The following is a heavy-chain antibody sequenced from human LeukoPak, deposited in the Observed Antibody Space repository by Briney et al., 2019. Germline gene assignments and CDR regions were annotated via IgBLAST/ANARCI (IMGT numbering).Heavy chain of an antibody. CDR3: ARRDFNDFWSGYSNDY. Sequence: GASVKVSCKASGYTFTGYYMHWVRQALGQGLEWMGRINPNSGGTNYAQKFQGRVTMTRDTSISTAYMELSRLRSDDTAVYYCARRDFNDFWSGYSNDYWGQGTLVTVSS. CDR1: GYTFTGYY. J-gene: IGHJ4*02. D-gene: IGHD3-3*01. V-gene: IGHV1-2*06. CDR2: INPNSGGT.